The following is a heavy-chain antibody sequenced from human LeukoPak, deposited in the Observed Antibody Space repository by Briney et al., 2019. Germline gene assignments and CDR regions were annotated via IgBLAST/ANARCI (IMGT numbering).Heavy chain of an antibody. CDR1: GGSISSYY. Sequence: SKTLSLTCTVSGGSISSYYWRWIRQPAGKGLEWIGRIYTSGSTNYNPSLKSRVTMSVDTSKNQFSLKLSSVTAADTAVYYCAAAMTPKYVSKHTIAVAGDDAFDIWGQGTMVTVSS. V-gene: IGHV4-4*07. J-gene: IGHJ3*02. D-gene: IGHD6-19*01. CDR2: IYTSGST. CDR3: AAAMTPKYVSKHTIAVAGDDAFDI.